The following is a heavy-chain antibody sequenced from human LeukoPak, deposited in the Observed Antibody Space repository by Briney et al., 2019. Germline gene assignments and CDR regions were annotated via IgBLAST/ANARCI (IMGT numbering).Heavy chain of an antibody. J-gene: IGHJ5*02. D-gene: IGHD3-16*02. V-gene: IGHV4-59*12. Sequence: SETLSLTCTVSGGSISSYYWSWIRQPPGKGLEWIGYIYYSGTTNYNPPLKSQVTISVDTSKNQFSLKLSSVTAADTAVYYCARGPYDYVWGSYRFGWFDPWGQGTLVTVSS. CDR3: ARGPYDYVWGSYRFGWFDP. CDR1: GGSISSYY. CDR2: IYYSGTT.